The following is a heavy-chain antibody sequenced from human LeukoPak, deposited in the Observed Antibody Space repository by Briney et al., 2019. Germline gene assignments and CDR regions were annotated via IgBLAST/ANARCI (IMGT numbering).Heavy chain of an antibody. CDR1: GDTFSNYD. J-gene: IGHJ4*02. D-gene: IGHD6-13*01. Sequence: ASVKVSRKASGDTFSNYDVTWVRQAPGQGLEWMGRIIPVFDTAKYAQNFQGRVTMTTDESSSTAYMELYSLRSEDTAVYYCALTAEKQLVYFDFRGQGTLVTVSS. CDR2: IIPVFDTA. CDR3: ALTAEKQLVYFDF. V-gene: IGHV1-69*05.